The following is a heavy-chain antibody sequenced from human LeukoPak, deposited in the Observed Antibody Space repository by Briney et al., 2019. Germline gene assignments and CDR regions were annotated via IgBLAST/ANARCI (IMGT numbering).Heavy chain of an antibody. J-gene: IGHJ5*02. CDR2: INHSGST. CDR3: ARGRRGFGEFHLNWFDP. CDR1: GGSFSGYY. V-gene: IGHV4-34*01. Sequence: SETLSLTCAVYGGSFSGYYWSWIRQPPGKGLEWIGEINHSGSTNYNPSLKSRVTISVDTSKNQFSLKLSSVTAADTAVYYCARGRRGFGEFHLNWFDPWGQGTLVTVSS. D-gene: IGHD3-10*01.